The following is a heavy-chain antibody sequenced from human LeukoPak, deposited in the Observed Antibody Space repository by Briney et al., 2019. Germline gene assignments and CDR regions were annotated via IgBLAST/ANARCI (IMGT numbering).Heavy chain of an antibody. Sequence: SETLSLTCSVSGYSIDNGYYWAWIRPPPGKGLEWIGSIYHSGSTYYNPSLKSRVTISVDTSKNQFSLKLSSVTAADTAVYYCAREGGSGSYYRSPFDPWGQGTLVTVSS. J-gene: IGHJ5*02. V-gene: IGHV4-38-2*02. CDR3: AREGGSGSYYRSPFDP. CDR1: GYSIDNGYY. CDR2: IYHSGST. D-gene: IGHD3-10*01.